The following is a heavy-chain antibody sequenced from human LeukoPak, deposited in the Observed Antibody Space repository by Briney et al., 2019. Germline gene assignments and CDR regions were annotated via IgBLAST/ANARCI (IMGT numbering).Heavy chain of an antibody. CDR3: ARYEGSSWYGDWFDP. J-gene: IGHJ5*02. CDR1: GFTFTTYW. Sequence: PGGSLRLSCAASGFTFTTYWMSWVRQAPGKGLEWVANIKQDGSETYYVKSVRGRFTISRDNAKNSLYLQMNSLRAEDTAVYYCARYEGSSWYGDWFDPWGQGTLVTVSS. CDR2: IKQDGSET. D-gene: IGHD6-13*01. V-gene: IGHV3-7*01.